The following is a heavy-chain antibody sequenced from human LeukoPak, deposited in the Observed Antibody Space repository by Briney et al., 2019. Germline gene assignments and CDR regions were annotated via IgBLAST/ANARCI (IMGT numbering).Heavy chain of an antibody. Sequence: PGGSLRLSCAASGFTFDDYGMSWVRQAPGKGLEWVSGINWNGGSTGYADSVKGRFTISRDNAKNSLYLQMNSLRAEDTAVYYCARMRWRGVVLMVYAPLDYYYYYMDVWGKGTTVTVSS. D-gene: IGHD2-8*01. CDR2: INWNGGST. J-gene: IGHJ6*03. CDR3: ARMRWRGVVLMVYAPLDYYYYYMDV. CDR1: GFTFDDYG. V-gene: IGHV3-20*04.